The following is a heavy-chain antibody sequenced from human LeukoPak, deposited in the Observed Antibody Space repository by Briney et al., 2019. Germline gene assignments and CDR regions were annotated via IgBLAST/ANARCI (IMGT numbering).Heavy chain of an antibody. CDR2: ISYDGSNK. Sequence: PGRSLRLSCAASGFTFSSYGMHWVHQAPGKGLEWVAVISYDGSNKYYADSVKGRFTISRDNSKNTLYLQMNSLKAEGTAVYYCAKDCSGGSCYGYWGQGTLVTVSS. D-gene: IGHD2-15*01. V-gene: IGHV3-30*18. CDR1: GFTFSSYG. CDR3: AKDCSGGSCYGY. J-gene: IGHJ4*02.